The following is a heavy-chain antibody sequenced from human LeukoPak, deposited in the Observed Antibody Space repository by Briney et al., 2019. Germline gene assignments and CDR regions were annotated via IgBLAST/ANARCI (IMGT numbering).Heavy chain of an antibody. CDR2: IIPIFGTA. CDR3: ASSWYGYNSPFVY. CDR1: GGSFSSYA. D-gene: IGHD5-24*01. J-gene: IGHJ4*02. Sequence: SVKVSCKPSGGSFSSYAISWVRLAPGRGLEWMGGIIPIFGTANYAQKFQGRVTITTDESTSTAYMELSSLRSEDTAVYYCASSWYGYNSPFVYWGQGTLVTVSS. V-gene: IGHV1-69*05.